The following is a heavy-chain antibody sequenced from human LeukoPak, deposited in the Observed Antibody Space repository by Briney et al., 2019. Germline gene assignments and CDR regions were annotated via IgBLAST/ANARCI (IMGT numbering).Heavy chain of an antibody. J-gene: IGHJ3*02. CDR2: IYSGGST. D-gene: IGHD4-17*01. V-gene: IGHV3-53*01. CDR3: ARDQTVPPGDAFDI. CDR1: GFTVSSNY. Sequence: PGGSLGLSCAASGFTVSSNYMSWVRQAPGEVLRWDSVIYSGGSTYYADSVKGRFTISRDNSKNTLYLQMNSLRAEDTAVYYCARDQTVPPGDAFDIWGQGTMVTVSS.